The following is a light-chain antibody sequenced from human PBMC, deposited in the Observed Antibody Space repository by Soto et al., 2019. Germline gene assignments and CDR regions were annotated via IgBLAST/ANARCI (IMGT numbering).Light chain of an antibody. CDR3: HQSYDIPT. CDR2: AAS. CDR1: QNINSY. J-gene: IGKJ5*01. Sequence: DILLTQSPSTLSASVGDRVTITCRARQNINSYLNWYQQKPGKAPKLLIYAASSLQSGVPSRFSGSGSGTDFTLTVSSLQPEDFATYYCHQSYDIPTFGQGTRLEIK. V-gene: IGKV1-39*01.